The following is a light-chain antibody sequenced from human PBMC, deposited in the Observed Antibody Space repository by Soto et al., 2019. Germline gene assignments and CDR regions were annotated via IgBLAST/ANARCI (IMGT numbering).Light chain of an antibody. V-gene: IGKV3-20*01. J-gene: IGKJ4*01. Sequence: EIVLTQSPGTLSLSPGERATLSCRASQSISSSYLAWYQQKPGQPPRLLLYRTFSRATGIPDRFSGSGSGTDFTLTISRLEPEDFAVYFCQQFSSSPLTSGGGTKVEI. CDR2: RTF. CDR1: QSISSSY. CDR3: QQFSSSPLT.